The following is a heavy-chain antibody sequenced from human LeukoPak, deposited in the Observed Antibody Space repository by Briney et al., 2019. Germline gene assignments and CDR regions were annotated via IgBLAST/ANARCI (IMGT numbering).Heavy chain of an antibody. CDR3: ARDQDSSWYSFDY. CDR2: INPNSGGT. V-gene: IGHV1-2*02. D-gene: IGHD6-13*01. J-gene: IGHJ4*02. CDR1: GYTFTGYY. Sequence: ASVKVSCKASGYTFTGYYMHWVRQAPGQGLEWMGWINPNSGGTNYAQKFQGRVTMTRDTSISTAYMELSRLRSDDTAVYYCARDQDSSWYSFDYWGQGTLVTVSS.